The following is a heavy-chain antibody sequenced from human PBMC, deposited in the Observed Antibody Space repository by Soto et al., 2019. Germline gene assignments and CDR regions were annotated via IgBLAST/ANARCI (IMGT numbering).Heavy chain of an antibody. CDR3: AKEGAYYDILTGYYTRSFDY. Sequence: GGSLRLSCAASGFTFSSYSMNWVRQAPGKGLEWVSAISGSGGSTYYADSVKGRFTISRDNSKNTLYLQMNSLRAEDTAVYYCAKEGAYYDILTGYYTRSFDYWGQGTLVTVSS. CDR2: ISGSGGST. D-gene: IGHD3-9*01. J-gene: IGHJ4*02. CDR1: GFTFSSYS. V-gene: IGHV3-23*01.